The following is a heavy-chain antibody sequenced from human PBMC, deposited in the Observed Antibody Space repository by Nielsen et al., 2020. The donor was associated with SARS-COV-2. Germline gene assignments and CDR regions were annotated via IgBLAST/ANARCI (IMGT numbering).Heavy chain of an antibody. CDR3: TREGIAAQDY. D-gene: IGHD6-13*01. J-gene: IGHJ4*02. CDR2: ISSSGSTI. CDR1: GFTFSDYY. V-gene: IGHV3-11*04. Sequence: GESLNISCAASGFTFSDYYMSWIRQAPGKGLEWVSYISSSGSTIYYADSVKGRFTISRDNAKNSLYLQMNSLRAEDTAVYYCTREGIAAQDYWGQGTLVTVSS.